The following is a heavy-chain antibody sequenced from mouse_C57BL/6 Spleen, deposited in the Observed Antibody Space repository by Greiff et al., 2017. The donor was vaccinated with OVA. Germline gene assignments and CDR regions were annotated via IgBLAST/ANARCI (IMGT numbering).Heavy chain of an antibody. CDR3: ARDDSNYARYFDY. D-gene: IGHD2-5*01. CDR1: GYTFTSYG. CDR2: IYPRSGNT. Sequence: VQLQQSGAELARPGASVKLSCKASGYTFTSYGISWVKQRTGQGLEWIGEIYPRSGNTYYNEKFKGKATLTADKSSSTAYMGLRSLTSEDSAVYFCARDDSNYARYFDYWGQGTTLTVSS. J-gene: IGHJ2*01. V-gene: IGHV1-81*01.